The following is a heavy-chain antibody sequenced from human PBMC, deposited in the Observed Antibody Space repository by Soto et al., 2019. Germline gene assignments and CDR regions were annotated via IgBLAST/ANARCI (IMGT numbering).Heavy chain of an antibody. V-gene: IGHV3-21*01. D-gene: IGHD2-15*01. J-gene: IGHJ6*02. Sequence: EVQLVESGGGLVQPGGSLRLSCAASGFTLSNYAVNWVRQAPGKGLEWVSYISSDSRYIYHGDSGKGRFTISRDNARNSVDLQMNSLRDEDTAVYYWARIKLVDFFFINVDVYDMDVWGQGTPVTVSS. CDR1: GFTLSNYA. CDR2: ISSDSRYI. CDR3: ARIKLVDFFFINVDVYDMDV.